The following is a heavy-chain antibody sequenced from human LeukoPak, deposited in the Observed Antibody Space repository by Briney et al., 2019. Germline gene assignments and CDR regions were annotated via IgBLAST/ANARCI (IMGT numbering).Heavy chain of an antibody. Sequence: GGSLRLSCAASGFTFSNYNMNWVRQAPGKGLEWVSYIRSSGSAIYYADSVKGRFTISRDNAKNSLYLQINSLRDEDTAVYYCARYSDYPFPFDCWGQGTLVTVSS. CDR3: ARYSDYPFPFDC. V-gene: IGHV3-48*02. CDR1: GFTFSNYN. J-gene: IGHJ4*02. CDR2: IRSSGSAI. D-gene: IGHD4-11*01.